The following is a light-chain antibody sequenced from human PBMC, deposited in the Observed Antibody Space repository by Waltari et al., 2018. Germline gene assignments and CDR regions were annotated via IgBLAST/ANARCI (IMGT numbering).Light chain of an antibody. CDR1: RLRNPY. Sequence: SFWLTSDPAVSGGLGQTVRLPCPGERLRNPYGSLYQLKPGQAPVLVIYGKDKRPSGIPDRISGYSSGTTSSLTITGAQAEDEADYYCSSRNGRANQVVFAGGTKVTVL. J-gene: IGLJ3*02. V-gene: IGLV3-19*01. CDR3: SSRNGRANQVV. CDR2: GKD.